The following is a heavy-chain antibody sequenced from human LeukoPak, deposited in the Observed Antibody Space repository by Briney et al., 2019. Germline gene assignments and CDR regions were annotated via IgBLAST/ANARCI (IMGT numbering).Heavy chain of an antibody. CDR3: ARAQVGHCSSTSCYDRFDY. J-gene: IGHJ4*02. CDR1: GGSISSYY. Sequence: SETLSLTCIVSGGSISSYYWSWIRQPPGKGLEWIGYIYYSGSTNYNPSLKSRVTISVDTSKNQFSLKLSSVTAADTAVYYCARAQVGHCSSTSCYDRFDYWGQGTLVTVSS. V-gene: IGHV4-59*01. CDR2: IYYSGST. D-gene: IGHD2-2*01.